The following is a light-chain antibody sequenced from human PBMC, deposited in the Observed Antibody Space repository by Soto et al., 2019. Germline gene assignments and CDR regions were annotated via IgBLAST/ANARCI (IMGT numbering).Light chain of an antibody. V-gene: IGKV1-5*03. CDR2: KAS. Sequence: DIQMTQSPSTLSGSVGARVTITCRASQTISSWLAWYQQKPGKAPKLLIYKASTLKSGVPSRFSGSGSGTECTLTISSLQPDDFATYYCQHHNSYSEAFGQGTKVELK. CDR3: QHHNSYSEA. CDR1: QTISSW. J-gene: IGKJ1*01.